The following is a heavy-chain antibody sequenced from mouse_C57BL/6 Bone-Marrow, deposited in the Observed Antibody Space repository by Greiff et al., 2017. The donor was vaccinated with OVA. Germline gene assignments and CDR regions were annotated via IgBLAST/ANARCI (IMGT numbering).Heavy chain of an antibody. Sequence: QVQLKQPGAELVMPGASVKLSCKASGYTFTSYWMHWVKQRPGQGLEWIGELDPSDSYTNYNQKFKGKSTLTVDKSSSTAYMQLSSLTSEDSAVYYCAREGGFDEDAMDYWGQGTSVTVSS. V-gene: IGHV1-69*01. CDR1: GYTFTSYW. CDR2: LDPSDSYT. CDR3: AREGGFDEDAMDY. J-gene: IGHJ4*01.